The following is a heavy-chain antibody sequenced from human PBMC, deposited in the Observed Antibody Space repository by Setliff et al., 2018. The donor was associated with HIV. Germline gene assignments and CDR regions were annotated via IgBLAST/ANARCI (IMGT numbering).Heavy chain of an antibody. CDR2: TYHHGTT. J-gene: IGHJ6*02. D-gene: IGHD4-17*01. CDR1: GDSISRRIYY. V-gene: IGHV4-39*07. CDR3: ARGGPTVAFGLDV. Sequence: PSETLSLTCTVSGDSISRRIYYWGWIRQPPGKGLEWIGNTYHHGTTYYYPSLKGRVTISLDTSNNQFSLNLNSVTAADTAVYYCARGGPTVAFGLDVWGQGTTVTVSS.